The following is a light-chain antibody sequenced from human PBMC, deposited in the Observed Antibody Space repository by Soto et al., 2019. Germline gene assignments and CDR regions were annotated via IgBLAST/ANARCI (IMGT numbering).Light chain of an antibody. V-gene: IGKV3-15*01. Sequence: EIVMTPSPATRSLSPGALSTLSCRGSQSVGTNLAWFQQKPGQAPRLLIYGASTWASGIPVRFSGSGSGTDFTLTITSLQSEDFATYYCQQRSNWPSITFGQGTRLEIK. CDR3: QQRSNWPSIT. CDR1: QSVGTN. CDR2: GAS. J-gene: IGKJ5*01.